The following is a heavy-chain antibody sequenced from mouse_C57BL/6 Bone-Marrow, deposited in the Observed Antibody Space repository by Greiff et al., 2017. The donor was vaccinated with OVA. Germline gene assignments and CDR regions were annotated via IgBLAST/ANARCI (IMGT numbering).Heavy chain of an antibody. D-gene: IGHD1-1*01. Sequence: VQLQQSGPELVKPGASVKISCKASGYTFTDYYINWVKQRPGQGLEWIGWIFPGSGSTYYNEKFKGKATLTVDKSSSTAYMLLSSLTSEDSAVYVCARKATAVPSLYWYFDVWGTGTTVTGSS. V-gene: IGHV1-75*01. CDR3: ARKATAVPSLYWYFDV. J-gene: IGHJ1*03. CDR2: IFPGSGST. CDR1: GYTFTDYY.